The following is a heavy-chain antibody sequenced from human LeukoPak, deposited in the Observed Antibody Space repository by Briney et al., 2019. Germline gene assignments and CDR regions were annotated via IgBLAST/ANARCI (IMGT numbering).Heavy chain of an antibody. CDR2: IRYDGSNK. CDR3: AKDLIPAGTLDY. V-gene: IGHV3-30*02. J-gene: IGHJ4*02. Sequence: GGSLRLSRAASGFTFSSYGMHWVRQAPGKGLEWVAFIRYDGSNKYYADSVKGRFTISRDNSKNTLYLQMNSLRAEDTAVYYCAKDLIPAGTLDYWGQGTLVTVSS. D-gene: IGHD2-2*01. CDR1: GFTFSSYG.